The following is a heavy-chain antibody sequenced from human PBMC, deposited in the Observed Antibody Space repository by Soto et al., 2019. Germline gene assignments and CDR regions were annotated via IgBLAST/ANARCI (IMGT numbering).Heavy chain of an antibody. CDR3: TRDSYITPIIVRFDY. V-gene: IGHV3-15*07. CDR1: GFTFSNAW. Sequence: GGSLRLSCAASGFTFSNAWSNWVRQAPGKGLEWVGRVKSKNDGGTTDFAAPVKGRFAISRDDSKNMVYLEMNNLQTEDTAIYYCTRDSYITPIIVRFDYWGHGTLVTVSS. J-gene: IGHJ4*01. CDR2: VKSKNDGGTT. D-gene: IGHD3-10*01.